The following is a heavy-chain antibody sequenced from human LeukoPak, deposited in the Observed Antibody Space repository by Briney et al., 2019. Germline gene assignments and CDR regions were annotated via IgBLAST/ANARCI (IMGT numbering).Heavy chain of an antibody. CDR2: ISYDGSNR. CDR1: GFTFSSYG. CDR3: ARTTSMSYVGDAFDI. Sequence: PGGSLRLSCAASGFTFSSYGMHWVRQAPGKGLEWVAVISYDGSNRYYADSVKGRFTISRDTSKNTLYLQMNSLRAEDTAVYYCARTTSMSYVGDAFDIWGQGTMVTVSS. J-gene: IGHJ3*02. V-gene: IGHV3-30*03. D-gene: IGHD1-26*01.